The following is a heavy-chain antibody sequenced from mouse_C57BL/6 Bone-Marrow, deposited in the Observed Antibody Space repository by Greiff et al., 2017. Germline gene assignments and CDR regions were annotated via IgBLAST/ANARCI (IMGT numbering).Heavy chain of an antibody. V-gene: IGHV1-4*01. CDR2: INPSSGYT. D-gene: IGHD1-1*01. Sequence: QVQLQQSGAELARPGASVKMSCKASGYTFTSYTMHWVKQRPGQGLEWIGYINPSSGYTKYNQKFKDKATLTADKSSSTAYMQLSSLTSEDSAVYYWAGPSGSSRYFDYWGQGTTLTVSS. J-gene: IGHJ2*01. CDR1: GYTFTSYT. CDR3: AGPSGSSRYFDY.